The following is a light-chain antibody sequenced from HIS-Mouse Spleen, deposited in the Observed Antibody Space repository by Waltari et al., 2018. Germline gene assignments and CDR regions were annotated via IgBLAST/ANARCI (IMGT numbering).Light chain of an antibody. J-gene: IGLJ3*02. CDR3: CSYAGSSTWV. CDR2: EGS. V-gene: IGLV2-23*01. CDR1: STDVGRYNL. Sequence: QSALTQPASVSVSPGQSITISCTGTSTDVGRYNLVSRYQQHPGKAPKLMIYEGSKRPSGVSNRFSGSKSGNTASLTISGLQAEDEADYYCCSYAGSSTWVFGGGTKLTVL.